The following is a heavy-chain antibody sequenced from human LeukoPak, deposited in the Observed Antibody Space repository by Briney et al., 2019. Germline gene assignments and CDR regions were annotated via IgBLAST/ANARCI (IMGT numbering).Heavy chain of an antibody. CDR2: ISYDGNSK. CDR3: ARHPRIAAALGYFDY. V-gene: IGHV3-30*03. J-gene: IGHJ4*02. Sequence: GGSLRLSCAASGFTFSSYGMHWVRQAPGKGLEWVAFISYDGNSKYYADSVKGRFTISRDNSKNTLYLQMNSLRAEDTAVYYCARHPRIAAALGYFDYWGQGTLVTVSS. CDR1: GFTFSSYG. D-gene: IGHD6-13*01.